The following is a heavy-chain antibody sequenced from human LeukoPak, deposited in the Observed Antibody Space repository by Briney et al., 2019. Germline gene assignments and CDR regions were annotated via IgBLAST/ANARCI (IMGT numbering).Heavy chain of an antibody. Sequence: PGGSLRLSCTASGFTFSNYAMSWVRQAPGKGLEWVSGVSGSGGSTYYADSVKGRFTISRDNSKNTLYLQMNSLRAEDTAVYYCAKDLDIVATITGNWGQGTLVTVPS. J-gene: IGHJ4*02. CDR2: VSGSGGST. CDR3: AKDLDIVATITGN. V-gene: IGHV3-23*01. D-gene: IGHD5-12*01. CDR1: GFTFSNYA.